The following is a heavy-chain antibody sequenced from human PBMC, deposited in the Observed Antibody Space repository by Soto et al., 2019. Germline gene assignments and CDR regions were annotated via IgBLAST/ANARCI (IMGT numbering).Heavy chain of an antibody. D-gene: IGHD5-12*01. J-gene: IGHJ4*02. Sequence: ASVKVSCKASGYTFTSYGISWVRQAPGQGLEWMGWISGHNGNTYFAQKLPGRVTMTTDTSTSTVYMDLRSLRSDDTAVYYCARDLGGFPDYWGQGTLVTVSS. V-gene: IGHV1-18*01. CDR2: ISGHNGNT. CDR3: ARDLGGFPDY. CDR1: GYTFTSYG.